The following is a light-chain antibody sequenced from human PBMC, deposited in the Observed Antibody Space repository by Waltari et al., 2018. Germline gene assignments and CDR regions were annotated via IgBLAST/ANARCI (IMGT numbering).Light chain of an antibody. V-gene: IGKV3-15*01. CDR2: GAS. Sequence: EIVMTQSPATLSVSPGERATLSCRASQSVSSNLARYQQKPGQAPRLLIYGASTRATGIPARFSGSGSGTEFTLTISSLQSEDFAVYYCQQYNNWPPFVWTFGQGTKVEIK. CDR1: QSVSSN. CDR3: QQYNNWPPFVWT. J-gene: IGKJ1*01.